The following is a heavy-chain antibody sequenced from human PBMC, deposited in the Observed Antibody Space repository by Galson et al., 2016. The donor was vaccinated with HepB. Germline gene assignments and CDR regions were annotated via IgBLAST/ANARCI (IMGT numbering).Heavy chain of an antibody. CDR3: ARGTYYDFWRHGMDV. J-gene: IGHJ6*04. D-gene: IGHD3-3*01. CDR2: IYSAGTT. CDR1: GFTFSSYE. V-gene: IGHV3-53*01. Sequence: SLRLSCAASGFTFSSYEMNWVRQAPGKGLEWVSVIYSAGTTYYADSVKGRVTTSRDNSKNTLYLQMNSLRAEDTAMYYCARGTYYDFWRHGMDVWGKGTAVTVSS.